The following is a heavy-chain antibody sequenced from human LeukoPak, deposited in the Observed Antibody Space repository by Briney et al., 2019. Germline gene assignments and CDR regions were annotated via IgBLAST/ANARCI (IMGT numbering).Heavy chain of an antibody. CDR2: IRYDGSNK. Sequence: PEGSLRLSCEASGFNFGEFWMAWVRQAPGKGLEWVAFIRYDGSNKYYADSVKGRFTISRDNSKNTLYLQMNSLRAEDTAVYYCAKGLGYCSSTSCPARGVGAFDIWGQGTMVTVSS. V-gene: IGHV3-30*02. J-gene: IGHJ3*02. D-gene: IGHD2-2*01. CDR1: GFNFGEFW. CDR3: AKGLGYCSSTSCPARGVGAFDI.